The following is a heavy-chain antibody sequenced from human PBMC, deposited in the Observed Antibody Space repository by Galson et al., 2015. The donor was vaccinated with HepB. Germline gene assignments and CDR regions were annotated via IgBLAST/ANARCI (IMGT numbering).Heavy chain of an antibody. Sequence: SLRLSCAASGFTFSDYYMSWIRQAPGKGLEWFSYISSSSSYTNYADSVKGRFTISRDNSKNTLYLQMNSLRAEDTAVYYCARSGRWDGHFDYWGQGTLVTVSS. V-gene: IGHV3-11*06. D-gene: IGHD1-26*01. CDR1: GFTFSDYY. J-gene: IGHJ4*02. CDR3: ARSGRWDGHFDY. CDR2: ISSSSSYT.